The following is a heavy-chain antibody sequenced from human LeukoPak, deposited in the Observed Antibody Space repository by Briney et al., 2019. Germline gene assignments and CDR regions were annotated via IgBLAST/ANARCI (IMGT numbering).Heavy chain of an antibody. V-gene: IGHV4-59*01. CDR3: ARDKWNGS. D-gene: IGHD1-20*01. Sequence: PSETLSLTCTVSGGSITGYHWSWIRQPPGKGLEWIGYIYYSGSTNYNPSLKSRVTMSVDTSKNQFSLKLSSVTAADTAVYYCARDKWNGSWGQGTLVTVSS. CDR2: IYYSGST. J-gene: IGHJ5*02. CDR1: GGSITGYH.